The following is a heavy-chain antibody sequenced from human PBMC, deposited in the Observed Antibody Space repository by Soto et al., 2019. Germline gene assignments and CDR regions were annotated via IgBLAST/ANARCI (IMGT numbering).Heavy chain of an antibody. D-gene: IGHD4-4*01. J-gene: IGHJ6*02. CDR3: ARDDSNYPGRFGMDV. CDR1: GGTFSTYG. Sequence: QVQLVQSGAEVKKAGSSVKVSCKASGGTFSTYGIRWVRQAPGRGLECMGGIIPILGTANYAQKFQGRITITADERTSTAYMELSSLRSEDTDVYYCARDDSNYPGRFGMDVWGQGSTVTVSS. V-gene: IGHV1-69*01. CDR2: IIPILGTA.